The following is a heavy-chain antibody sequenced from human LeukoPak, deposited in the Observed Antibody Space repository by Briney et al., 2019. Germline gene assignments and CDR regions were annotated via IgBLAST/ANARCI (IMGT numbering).Heavy chain of an antibody. CDR1: GFIFSSYE. J-gene: IGHJ4*02. CDR3: ARATYGDFDY. V-gene: IGHV3-48*03. D-gene: IGHD4/OR15-4a*01. CDR2: ISSSGSTI. Sequence: GGSLRLSCAASGFIFSSYEMNWVRQAPGKGLEWVSYISSSGSTIYYADSVKGRFTISRDNAKNSLYLQMNSLRAEDTAVYYCARATYGDFDYWGQGTLVTVSS.